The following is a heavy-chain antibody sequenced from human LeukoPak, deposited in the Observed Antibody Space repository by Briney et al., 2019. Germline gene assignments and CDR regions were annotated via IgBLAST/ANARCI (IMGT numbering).Heavy chain of an antibody. CDR2: FYESGST. J-gene: IGHJ3*02. V-gene: IGHV4-39*01. CDR3: ARHTRPGYSAYENALDI. D-gene: IGHD5-12*01. CDR1: GGSVSSSGYY. Sequence: PSETLSLTCTVSGGSVSSSGYYWDWIRQPPGKGLEWIGNFYESGSTHYNPSLKSRVTISVDTSKNQFSLKLSSVTAADTAVYYCARHTRPGYSAYENALDIWGQGTMVTVSS.